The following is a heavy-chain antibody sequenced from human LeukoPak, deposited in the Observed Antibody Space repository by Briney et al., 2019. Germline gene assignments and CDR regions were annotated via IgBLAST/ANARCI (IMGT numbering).Heavy chain of an antibody. CDR2: ISYDGSNK. CDR1: GFTFSVYA. CDR3: ARDLHGAGDI. V-gene: IGHV3-30*04. J-gene: IGHJ3*02. Sequence: PGGSLRLSCATSGFTFSVYAMSWVRQAPGKGLEWVAVISYDGSNKYYADSVKGRFTISRDNSKNTLYLQMNSLRAEDTAVYYCARDLHGAGDIWGQGTMVTVSS. D-gene: IGHD3-10*01.